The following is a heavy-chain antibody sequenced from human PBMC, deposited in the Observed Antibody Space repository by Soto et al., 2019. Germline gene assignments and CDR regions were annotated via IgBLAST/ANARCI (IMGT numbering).Heavy chain of an antibody. CDR3: ARDQNSSGWYWDP. J-gene: IGHJ5*02. Sequence: GGRYFTDIAASYWNRQSPSRGLEWLGRTYYRSKWYNDYAVSVKSRITINPDTSKNQFSLQLNSVTPEDTAVYYCARDQNSSGWYWDPWGQGTLVTVSS. CDR2: TYYRSKWYN. CDR1: GGRYFTDIAA. V-gene: IGHV6-1*01. D-gene: IGHD6-19*01.